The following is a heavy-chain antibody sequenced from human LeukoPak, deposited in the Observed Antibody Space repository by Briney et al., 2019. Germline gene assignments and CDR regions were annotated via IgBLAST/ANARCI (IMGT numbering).Heavy chain of an antibody. CDR1: GYTFTGYY. CDR3: ARDVSGSYHGLRIKH. J-gene: IGHJ1*01. Sequence: GASVKVSCKASGYTFTGYYMHWVRQAPGQGLEWMGWINPSGGSTSYAQKFQGRVTMTRDMSTSTVYMELSSLRSEDTAVYYCARDVSGSYHGLRIKHWGQGTLVTVSS. D-gene: IGHD1-26*01. V-gene: IGHV1-46*01. CDR2: INPSGGST.